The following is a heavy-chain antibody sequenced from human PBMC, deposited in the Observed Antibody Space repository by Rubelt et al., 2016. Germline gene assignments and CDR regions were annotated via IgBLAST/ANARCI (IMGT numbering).Heavy chain of an antibody. CDR2: IYSIGST. CDR1: GGSISSYY. D-gene: IGHD4-11*01. CDR3: ARVMTTVLWFDP. Sequence: QVQLQESGPGLVKPSETLSLTCTVSGGSISSYYWSWIRQPPGKGLEWIGYIYSIGSTNYNPPLKGRVTISVDTSNNQFSLKLSSVTAAATAVYYCARVMTTVLWFDPWAREPWSPSPQ. J-gene: IGHJ5*02. V-gene: IGHV4-59*01.